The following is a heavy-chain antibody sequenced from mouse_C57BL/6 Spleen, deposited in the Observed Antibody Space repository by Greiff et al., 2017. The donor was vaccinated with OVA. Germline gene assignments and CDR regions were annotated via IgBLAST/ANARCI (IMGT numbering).Heavy chain of an antibody. CDR3: ASLGGPMDY. J-gene: IGHJ4*01. D-gene: IGHD4-1*01. CDR1: GFTFCSYA. CDR2: ISDGGSYT. Sequence: EVKVVESGGGLVKPGGSLKLSCAASGFTFCSYAMSWVRQTPEKRLEWVATISDGGSYTYYPDNVKGRFTISRDNAKNNLYLQMSHLKSEDTAMYYCASLGGPMDYWGQGTSVTVSS. V-gene: IGHV5-4*03.